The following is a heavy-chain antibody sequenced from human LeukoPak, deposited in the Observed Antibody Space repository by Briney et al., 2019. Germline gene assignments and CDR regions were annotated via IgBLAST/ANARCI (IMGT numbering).Heavy chain of an antibody. CDR1: GFTVSQSY. Sequence: GGSLRLSCAASGFTVSQSYMSWVRQAPGKGREGVSIIYAGGNTYYADSVEGRFTISRDTSNNTAYLEMNSLRVEDTAIYYCARAGAIVAGTAQHWGQRALVTVSS. D-gene: IGHD5-12*01. J-gene: IGHJ1*01. CDR3: ARAGAIVAGTAQH. V-gene: IGHV3-53*01. CDR2: IYAGGNT.